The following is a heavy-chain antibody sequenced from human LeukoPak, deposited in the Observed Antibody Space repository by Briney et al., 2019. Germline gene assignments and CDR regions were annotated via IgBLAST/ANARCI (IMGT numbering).Heavy chain of an antibody. CDR2: VIASGTYA. D-gene: IGHD1/OR15-1a*01. J-gene: IGHJ4*02. V-gene: IGHV3-23*01. CDR1: GFNFNVFD. CDR3: ARNTTDRPYDV. Sequence: GGSLRLSCAASGFNFNVFDMTWVRQAPGKGLEWLSTVIASGTYAYYAHSVKGRFTISRDNSKNTLHLQMDSLRVEDTAVYFCARNTTDRPYDVWGQGTLVTVSS.